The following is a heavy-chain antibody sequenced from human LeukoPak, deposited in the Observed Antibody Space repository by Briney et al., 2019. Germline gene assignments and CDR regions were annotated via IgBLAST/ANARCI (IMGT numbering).Heavy chain of an antibody. CDR2: TYYRSKWYN. CDR3: ARRNQGDSSGRPWVDY. J-gene: IGHJ4*02. V-gene: IGHV6-1*01. CDR1: GDSASSNSAA. D-gene: IGHD6-19*01. Sequence: SQTLSLTCALSGDSASSNSAAWNWIRQSPSRGLEWLGRTYYRSKWYNDYAVSVGSRITINPDTSKNQFSLQLNSVTPEDTAVYYCARRNQGDSSGRPWVDYWGQGTLVTVSS.